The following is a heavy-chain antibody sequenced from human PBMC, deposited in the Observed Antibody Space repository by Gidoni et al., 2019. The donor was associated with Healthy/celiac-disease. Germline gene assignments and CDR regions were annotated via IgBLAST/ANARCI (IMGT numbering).Heavy chain of an antibody. CDR1: GFTFSSYS. Sequence: EVQLVESGGGLVKPGGSLRLSCAASGFTFSSYSMNWVRQAPGKGLEWVSSISSSSSYIYYADSVKGRFTISRDNAKNSLYLQMNSLRAEDTAVYYCARGLDIVVVVAATPESEFDYWGQGTLVTVSS. D-gene: IGHD2-15*01. J-gene: IGHJ4*02. CDR2: ISSSSSYI. V-gene: IGHV3-21*01. CDR3: ARGLDIVVVVAATPESEFDY.